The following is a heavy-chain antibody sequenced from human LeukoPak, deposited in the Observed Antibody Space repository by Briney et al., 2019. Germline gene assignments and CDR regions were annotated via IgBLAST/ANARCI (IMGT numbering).Heavy chain of an antibody. CDR2: IKSDGKT. V-gene: IGHV3-74*01. D-gene: IGHD3-22*01. J-gene: IGHJ1*01. Sequence: GGSLRLSCEASGFTFSSYWMHWVRQAPGKGLVWVSRIKSDGKTNYADSVKGRFTISRDNAKNTVSLQMDSLRAEDTGVYYCARAPSEVGGYYPEYFRHWGQGTLVTVSS. CDR3: ARAPSEVGGYYPEYFRH. CDR1: GFTFSSYW.